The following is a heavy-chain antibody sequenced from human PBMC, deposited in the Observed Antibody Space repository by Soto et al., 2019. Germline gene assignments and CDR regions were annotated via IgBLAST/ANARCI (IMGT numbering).Heavy chain of an antibody. CDR2: IIPIFGTA. CDR3: AGYTQDYYGSGSPFYGMDV. Sequence: QVQLVQSGAEVQKPGSSVKVSCKASGGTFSSYAISWVRQAPGQGLEWMGGIIPIFGTANYAQKFQGRVTITADESTSTAYMELSSLRSEDTAVYYCAGYTQDYYGSGSPFYGMDVWGQGTTVTVSS. J-gene: IGHJ6*02. CDR1: GGTFSSYA. V-gene: IGHV1-69*01. D-gene: IGHD3-10*01.